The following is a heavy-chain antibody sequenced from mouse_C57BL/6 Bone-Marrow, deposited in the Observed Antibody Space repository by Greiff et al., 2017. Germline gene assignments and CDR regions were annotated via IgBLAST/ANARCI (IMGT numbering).Heavy chain of an antibody. CDR2: IDPSDSYT. CDR1: GYTFTSYW. J-gene: IGHJ4*01. D-gene: IGHD2-4*01. V-gene: IGHV1-69*01. CDR3: ARSGDYGEYYAMDY. Sequence: VKLQQPGAELVMPGASVKLSCKASGYTFTSYWMHWVKQRPGQGLEWIGEIDPSDSYTNYNQKFNGKSTLTVDKSSSTAYMQLSRLTSEESAVYYWARSGDYGEYYAMDYWGQGTSVTVSS.